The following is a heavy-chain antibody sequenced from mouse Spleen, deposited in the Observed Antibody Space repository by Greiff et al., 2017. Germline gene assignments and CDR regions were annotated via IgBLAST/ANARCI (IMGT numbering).Heavy chain of an antibody. D-gene: IGHD1-1*01. Sequence: EVKLVESEGGLVQPGSSMKLSCTASGFTFSDYYMAWVRQVPEKGLEWVANINYDGSSTYYLDSLKSRFIISRDNAKNILYLQMSSLKSEDTATYYCARGVLRWYFDVWGAGTTVTVSS. CDR1: GFTFSDYY. CDR2: INYDGSST. V-gene: IGHV5-16*01. CDR3: ARGVLRWYFDV. J-gene: IGHJ1*01.